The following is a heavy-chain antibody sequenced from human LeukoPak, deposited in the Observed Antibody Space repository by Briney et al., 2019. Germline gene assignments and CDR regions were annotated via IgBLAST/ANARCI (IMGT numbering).Heavy chain of an antibody. V-gene: IGHV3-7*01. J-gene: IGHJ4*02. CDR1: GFTFSSYW. D-gene: IGHD6-19*01. Sequence: GGSLRLSCAASGFTFSSYWMSWVRQAPGKGLEWVANIKQDGSEKYYVDSVKGRFTLSRDNAKNSLYLQMNSLRAEDTAVYYCARWPQQWPTYFDYWGQGTLVTVSS. CDR3: ARWPQQWPTYFDY. CDR2: IKQDGSEK.